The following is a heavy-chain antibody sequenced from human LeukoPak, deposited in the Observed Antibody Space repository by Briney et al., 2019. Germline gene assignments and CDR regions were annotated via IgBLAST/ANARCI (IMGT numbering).Heavy chain of an antibody. D-gene: IGHD3-10*01. V-gene: IGHV4-31*03. J-gene: IGHJ6*02. CDR2: IYYSGST. Sequence: SETLSLTCTVSGGSISSGGYYWSWIRQHPGKGLEWIGYIYYSGSTYYNPSLKSRVTISVDTSKNQFSLKLSSVTAADTAVYYCARSVKPSGFGELFWNGDYYYYGMDVWGQGTTVTVSS. CDR1: GGSISSGGYY. CDR3: ARSVKPSGFGELFWNGDYYYYGMDV.